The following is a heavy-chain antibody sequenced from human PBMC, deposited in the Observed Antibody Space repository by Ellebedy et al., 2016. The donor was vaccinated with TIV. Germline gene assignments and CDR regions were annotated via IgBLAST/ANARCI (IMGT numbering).Heavy chain of an antibody. CDR2: ISTNGGST. CDR3: ARSDIVVVVAATEDYYGMDV. D-gene: IGHD2-15*01. CDR1: GFTLTNYA. V-gene: IGHV3-64*04. J-gene: IGHJ6*02. Sequence: GESLKISCSASGFTLTNYAMHWVRQAPGKGLVYISGISTNGGSTYYADSVKGRFTISRDNSKNTLYLQMNSLRAEDTAVYYCARSDIVVVVAATEDYYGMDVWGQGTTVTVSS.